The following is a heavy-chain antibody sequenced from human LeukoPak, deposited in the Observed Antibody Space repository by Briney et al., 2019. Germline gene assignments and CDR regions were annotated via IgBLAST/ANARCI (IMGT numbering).Heavy chain of an antibody. D-gene: IGHD3-22*01. Sequence: ASVKVSCKASGYTFTGYYMHWVRQAPGQGLEWMGWINPNSGGTNYAQKFQGRVTMTRGTSISTAYMELSRLRSDDTAVYYCASQPSLYDSSGYYYFEDYWGQGTLVTVSS. CDR2: INPNSGGT. CDR3: ASQPSLYDSSGYYYFEDY. CDR1: GYTFTGYY. J-gene: IGHJ4*02. V-gene: IGHV1-2*02.